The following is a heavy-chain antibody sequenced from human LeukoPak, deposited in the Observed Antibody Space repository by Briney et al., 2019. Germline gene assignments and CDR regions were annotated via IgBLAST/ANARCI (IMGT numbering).Heavy chain of an antibody. CDR1: GGSIRSGSHY. CDR3: AKRDDSGGNLVDL. D-gene: IGHD3-22*01. Sequence: SETLSLTCTVSGGSIRSGSHYWAWIRQPPGKGLEWIGSIYYSGSTYFNPSLENRVTISIDTSKNHFSLKLSSLSAADTSVYYCAKRDDSGGNLVDLWGQGTLVTVS. CDR2: IYYSGST. V-gene: IGHV4-39*02. J-gene: IGHJ4*02.